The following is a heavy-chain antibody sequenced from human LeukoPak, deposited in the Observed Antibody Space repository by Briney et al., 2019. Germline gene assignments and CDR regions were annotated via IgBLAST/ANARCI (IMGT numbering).Heavy chain of an antibody. CDR3: AGGLRYFAA. CDR1: GGSITTYY. Sequence: SETLSLTCTVSGGSITTYYWSWIRQPPGKGLEWIGYIHYSGSTNLNPSLKSRVTISLDTSKNQFSLGLRSVTAADTAVYYCAGGLRYFAAWGQGTLVTVSS. J-gene: IGHJ5*02. D-gene: IGHD3-9*01. CDR2: IHYSGST. V-gene: IGHV4-59*01.